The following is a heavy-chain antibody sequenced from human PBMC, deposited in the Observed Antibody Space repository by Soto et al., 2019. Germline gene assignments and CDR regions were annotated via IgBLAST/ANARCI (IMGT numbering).Heavy chain of an antibody. CDR2: IIPMFGIA. CDR3: ARGTPVPPYFFDS. CDR1: GGTSSSES. J-gene: IGHJ4*02. V-gene: IGHV1-69*02. Sequence: QVQLVQSGAEVKKPGSSVRVSCKASGGTSSSESISWLRQAPGQGLEWMGRIIPMFGIAKYPQKFQGRVTITADRSSHTAYMELSSLRSDDTAVYFCARGTPVPPYFFDSGGQGTLLTVSS. D-gene: IGHD4-17*01.